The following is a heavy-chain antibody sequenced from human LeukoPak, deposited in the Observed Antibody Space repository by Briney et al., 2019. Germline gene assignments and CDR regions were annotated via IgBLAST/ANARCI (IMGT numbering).Heavy chain of an antibody. CDR2: INHSGST. V-gene: IGHV4-34*01. Sequence: PSETLSLTCAVYGGSFSGYYWSWIRQTPGKGLEWIGEINHSGSTNYNPSLKSRVTISVDTSKNQFSLKLSSVTAADTAVYYCARGRGYCSSTSCYTREYNWFDPWGQGTLVTVSS. D-gene: IGHD2-2*02. CDR3: ARGRGYCSSTSCYTREYNWFDP. CDR1: GGSFSGYY. J-gene: IGHJ5*02.